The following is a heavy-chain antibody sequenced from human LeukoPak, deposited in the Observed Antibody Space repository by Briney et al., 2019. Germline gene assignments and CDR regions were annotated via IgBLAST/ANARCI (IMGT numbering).Heavy chain of an antibody. J-gene: IGHJ3*02. V-gene: IGHV3-48*03. CDR3: ARDLVSGAYTFDI. D-gene: IGHD3-16*01. Sequence: GGSLRVSCAASGSTFSSFSTYDFNWVRRAPGKGLEWVSYISSSGATIYYADSVKGRFTVSRDNAKNSLYLQMNRLRAEDTAIYYCARDLVSGAYTFDIWGQGTMVTVSS. CDR1: GSTFSS. CDR2: ISSSGATI.